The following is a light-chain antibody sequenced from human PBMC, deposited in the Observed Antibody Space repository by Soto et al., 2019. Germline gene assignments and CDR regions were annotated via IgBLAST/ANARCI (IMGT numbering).Light chain of an antibody. J-gene: IGKJ5*01. CDR2: KTS. CDR3: QQYNEWPPFT. CDR1: QSISVS. Sequence: IKMTQSPATLCASVGDTVTITCRASQSISVSLAWYQQKPGKAPNLLIYKTSILENGVPSRFSGSGSGTEFTLSISSLQPDDFATYYCQQYNEWPPFTFGQGTRLDI. V-gene: IGKV1-5*03.